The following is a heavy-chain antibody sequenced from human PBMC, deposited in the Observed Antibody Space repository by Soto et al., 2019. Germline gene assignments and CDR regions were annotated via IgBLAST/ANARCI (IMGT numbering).Heavy chain of an antibody. CDR2: INPSGGST. CDR1: GYTFTSYY. Sequence: ASLKVSCKASGYTFTSYYMHWVRQTPGQGLEWMGIINPSGGSTSYAQKFQGRVTMTRDNSKNTLYLLMSSLRAEDTAVYYCAKGSSGYYDTFDYWGQGTLVTVSS. D-gene: IGHD3-22*01. CDR3: AKGSSGYYDTFDY. J-gene: IGHJ4*02. V-gene: IGHV1-46*01.